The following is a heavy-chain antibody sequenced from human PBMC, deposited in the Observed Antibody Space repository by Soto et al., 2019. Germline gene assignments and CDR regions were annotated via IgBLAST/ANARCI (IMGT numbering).Heavy chain of an antibody. CDR3: ANWGKSGSDF. CDR1: GFTFSDSA. D-gene: IGHD1-26*01. V-gene: IGHV3-23*01. J-gene: IGHJ4*02. Sequence: EVQLLESGGGLAQPGGSLRLSCAASGFTFSDSAMSWVRQAPGKGLEWVSGISGSAGTTYYADPVKGRFTISRDNSKNTLFLQMDSLRPEDTAVYYCANWGKSGSDFWGQGTLVTVSS. CDR2: ISGSAGTT.